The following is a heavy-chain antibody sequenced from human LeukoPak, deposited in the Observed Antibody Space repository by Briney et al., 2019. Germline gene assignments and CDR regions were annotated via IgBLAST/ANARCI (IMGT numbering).Heavy chain of an antibody. J-gene: IGHJ5*02. CDR3: ARAGDSSSWYAWFDP. V-gene: IGHV3-30-3*01. CDR2: ISYDGSNK. Sequence: HPGGSLRLSCAASGFTFSSYAMHWVRQAPGKGLEWVAVISYDGSNKYYADSVKGRFTISRDNSKNTLYLQMNSLRAEDTAVYYCARAGDSSSWYAWFDPWGQGTLVTVSP. CDR1: GFTFSSYA. D-gene: IGHD6-13*01.